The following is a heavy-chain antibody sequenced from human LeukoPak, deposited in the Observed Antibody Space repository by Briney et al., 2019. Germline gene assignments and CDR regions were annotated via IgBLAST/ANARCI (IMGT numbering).Heavy chain of an antibody. CDR2: VYYSGPA. J-gene: IGHJ5*02. V-gene: IGHV4-39*01. CDR3: ARAVGTLPDSWAGYFSNWFDP. CDR1: GGSVSSRTYY. Sequence: SETLSLTCTVSGGSVSSRTYYWGWIRQPPGKGLEWIGTVYYSGPAYYNPSLKSRVSISVDTSKNQFSLEVSSVTAADTAVYFCARAVGTLPDSWAGYFSNWFDPWGQGTLVTVSS. D-gene: IGHD3/OR15-3a*01.